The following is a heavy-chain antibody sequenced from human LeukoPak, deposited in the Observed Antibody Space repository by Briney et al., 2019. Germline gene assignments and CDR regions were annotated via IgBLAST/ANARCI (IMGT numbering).Heavy chain of an antibody. V-gene: IGHV1-46*01. J-gene: IGHJ4*02. CDR2: INPSGGST. Sequence: ASVKVSCKASGYTFTSYYMYWVRQAPGQGLEWMGIINPSGGSTSYAQKFQGRVTMTRDTSTRTVYMELSSLRSEDTAVYYCARGFYGGNIQFDYWGQGTLVTVS. D-gene: IGHD4-23*01. CDR1: GYTFTSYY. CDR3: ARGFYGGNIQFDY.